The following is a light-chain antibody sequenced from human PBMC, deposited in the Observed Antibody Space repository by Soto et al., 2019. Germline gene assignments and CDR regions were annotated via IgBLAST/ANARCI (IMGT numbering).Light chain of an antibody. CDR2: DAS. CDR1: QDISNR. V-gene: IGKV1-33*01. CDR3: QQYDNLPIT. J-gene: IGKJ5*01. Sequence: DIQMNQSPSSLSASVGDRVTVTCQASQDISNRLNWYQQKPGKAPKLLIYDASNLETGVPSRFSGSRSGTDFKFIISSLQPEDVATYYCQQYDNLPITFAQGTRLAI.